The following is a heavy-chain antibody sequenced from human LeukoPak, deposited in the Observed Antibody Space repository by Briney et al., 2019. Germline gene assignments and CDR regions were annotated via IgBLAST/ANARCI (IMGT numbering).Heavy chain of an antibody. V-gene: IGHV4-59*12. CDR1: GGSISSYY. CDR2: IYYSGST. Sequence: PSETLSLTCTVSGGSISSYYWSWIRQPPGKGLEWIGYIYYSGSTNYNPSLKSRVTISVDKSKNQFSLKLSSVTAADTAVYYCARDPANCSSTSCYSFDYWGQGTLVTVSS. CDR3: ARDPANCSSTSCYSFDY. D-gene: IGHD2-2*01. J-gene: IGHJ4*02.